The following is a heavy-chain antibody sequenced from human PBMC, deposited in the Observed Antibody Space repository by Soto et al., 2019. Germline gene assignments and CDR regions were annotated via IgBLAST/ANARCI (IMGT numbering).Heavy chain of an antibody. CDR1: GGSISSGDYY. Sequence: SETLSLTCTVSGGSISSGDYYWSWIRQPPGKGLEWIGYIYYSGSTYYNPSLKSRVTISVDTSKNQFSLKLSSVTAADTAVYYCARDRYYDSSGQSNAFDIWGQGTMVTVSS. V-gene: IGHV4-30-4*01. CDR3: ARDRYYDSSGQSNAFDI. J-gene: IGHJ3*02. CDR2: IYYSGST. D-gene: IGHD3-22*01.